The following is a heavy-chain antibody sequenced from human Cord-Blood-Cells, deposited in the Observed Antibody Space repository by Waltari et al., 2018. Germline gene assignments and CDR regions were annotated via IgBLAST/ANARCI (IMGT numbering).Heavy chain of an antibody. CDR2: IKSKTDGGKT. J-gene: IGHJ4*02. CDR3: TTANY. Sequence: EVQLVESGGGLVKPGGSLRLSCAASGFTFSNAWMSWVRQAPGKGLELVGRIKSKTDGGKTDYAAPVKGRFTISRDDSKNTLYLQMNSLKTEDTAVYYCTTANYWGQGTLVTVSS. CDR1: GFTFSNAW. V-gene: IGHV3-15*01.